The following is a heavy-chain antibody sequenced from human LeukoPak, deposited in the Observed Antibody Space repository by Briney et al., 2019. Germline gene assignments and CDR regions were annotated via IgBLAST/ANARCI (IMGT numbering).Heavy chain of an antibody. CDR2: MNPNSGNT. CDR3: AKFSKSADAFDV. J-gene: IGHJ3*01. V-gene: IGHV1-8*03. CDR1: GYTFTRYY. D-gene: IGHD3-3*01. Sequence: GASVKVSCKAFGYTFTRYYMHWVRQATGQGLEWMGWMNPNSGNTGYAQKFQGRVTITRNTSISTAYMELNSLRSEDTAVYYCAKFSKSADAFDVWGQGTLVTVSS.